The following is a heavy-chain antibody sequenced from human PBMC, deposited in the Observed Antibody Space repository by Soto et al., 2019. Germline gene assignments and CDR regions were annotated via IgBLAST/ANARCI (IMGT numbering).Heavy chain of an antibody. CDR3: ARIRDIAAAGTGGMDV. J-gene: IGHJ6*02. CDR2: IDWDDDK. Sequence: SGPTLVNPTQTLTLTCTFSGFSLSTSGMCVSWIRQPPXKALEWLALIDWDDDKYYSTSLKTRLTISKDTSKNQVVLTMTNMDPVDTATYYCARIRDIAAAGTGGMDVWGQGTTVTVSS. CDR1: GFSLSTSGMC. D-gene: IGHD6-13*01. V-gene: IGHV2-70*01.